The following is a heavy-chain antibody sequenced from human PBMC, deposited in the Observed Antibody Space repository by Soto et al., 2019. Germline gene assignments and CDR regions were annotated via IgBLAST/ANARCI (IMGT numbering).Heavy chain of an antibody. CDR1: GGSISIGGYY. CDR2: IYYSGST. V-gene: IGHV4-31*01. Sequence: QVQLQESGPGLVKPSQTLSLTCTVSGGSISIGGYYWNWIRQHPGKGLEWIGYIYYSGSTYYNPSLKSLVTISVDPSKNQCSMKLRSVTAEDTAVHYCARSVLPWGQGTLVTVSS. CDR3: ARSVLP. J-gene: IGHJ5*02.